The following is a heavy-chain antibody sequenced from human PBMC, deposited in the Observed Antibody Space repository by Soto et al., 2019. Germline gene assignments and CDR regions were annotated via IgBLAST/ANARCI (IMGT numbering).Heavy chain of an antibody. Sequence: ASVKVSCKASGYTFTSYDINWVRQATGQGLEWMGWMNPNSGNTGYAQKFQGRVTMTRNTSISTAYMELSSLRSEDTAVYYCARGSPDYDFWSGYLPGYYYYYYYMDVWGKGTTVTVSS. CDR3: ARGSPDYDFWSGYLPGYYYYYYYMDV. D-gene: IGHD3-3*01. V-gene: IGHV1-8*01. CDR2: MNPNSGNT. J-gene: IGHJ6*03. CDR1: GYTFTSYD.